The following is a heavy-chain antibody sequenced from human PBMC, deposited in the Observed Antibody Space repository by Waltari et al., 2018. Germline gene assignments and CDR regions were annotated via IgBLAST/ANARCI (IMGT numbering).Heavy chain of an antibody. CDR1: GGSFSGYY. CDR3: ARGPAWPNYYYYGMDV. Sequence: QVQLQQWGAGLLKPSETLSLTCAVYGGSFSGYYWSWIRQPPGKGLEWIGEINHRGRTNYSPSLKSRVTISVDTSKNQFALKLSSVTAADTAVYYCARGPAWPNYYYYGMDVWGQGTTVTVSS. V-gene: IGHV4-34*01. CDR2: INHRGRT. J-gene: IGHJ6*02. D-gene: IGHD5-12*01.